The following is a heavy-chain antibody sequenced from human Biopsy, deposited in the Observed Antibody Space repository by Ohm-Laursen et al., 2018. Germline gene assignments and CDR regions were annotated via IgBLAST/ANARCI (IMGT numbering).Heavy chain of an antibody. CDR1: GGSISNNNYY. CDR3: ARDYDTSGYYYVS. J-gene: IGHJ5*02. Sequence: GTLSLTCIVSGGSISNNNYYWGWIRQPPGKGLEWIGSIFYRGSTHYKPSLKSRVNISVDTSKNHFSLKLNSVTAADTAVYYCARDYDTSGYYYVSWGQGTLVTVSS. CDR2: IFYRGST. V-gene: IGHV4-39*02. D-gene: IGHD3-22*01.